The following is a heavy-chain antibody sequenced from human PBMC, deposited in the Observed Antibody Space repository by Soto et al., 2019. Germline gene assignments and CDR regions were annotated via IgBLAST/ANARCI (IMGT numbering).Heavy chain of an antibody. D-gene: IGHD3-10*01. J-gene: IGHJ3*02. Sequence: QLQLQESGSGLVKPSQTLSLTCAVSGGSISSGGYSWSWIRQPPGKGLEWIGYIYHNGSTYYNPSLKSRVPISEDRSKNQFSLKLSSVTAADTAVYYCARSVLLWFGELFGAFDIWGQGTMVTVSS. CDR2: IYHNGST. CDR1: GGSISSGGYS. CDR3: ARSVLLWFGELFGAFDI. V-gene: IGHV4-30-2*01.